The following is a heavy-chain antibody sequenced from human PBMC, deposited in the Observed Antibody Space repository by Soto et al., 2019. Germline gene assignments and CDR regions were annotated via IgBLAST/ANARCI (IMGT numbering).Heavy chain of an antibody. V-gene: IGHV3-11*06. D-gene: IGHD3-3*01. J-gene: IGHJ6*02. CDR2: ISSSSSYT. CDR3: ARDSSLITIFGVVIEYGMDV. Sequence: GGSLSLSCAASGFTFSDYYMSWIRQAPGKGLEWVSYISSSSSYTNYADSVKGRFTISRDNAKNSLYLQMNSLRAEDTAVYYCARDSSLITIFGVVIEYGMDVWGQGTTVTVSS. CDR1: GFTFSDYY.